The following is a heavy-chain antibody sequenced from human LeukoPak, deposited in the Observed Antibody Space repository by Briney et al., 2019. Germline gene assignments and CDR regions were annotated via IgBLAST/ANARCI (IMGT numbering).Heavy chain of an antibody. V-gene: IGHV3-74*01. Sequence: GGSLRLSCAASGFTFSSYWMNWVRQAPGKGLVWVSRIASDGSSTTYADSVKGRFSISRDNVKNTLYLQMNSLRVEDTAVYYCARGRPHGNDYWGQGTLVTVSS. CDR1: GFTFSSYW. J-gene: IGHJ4*02. CDR2: IASDGSST. CDR3: ARGRPHGNDY. D-gene: IGHD4-23*01.